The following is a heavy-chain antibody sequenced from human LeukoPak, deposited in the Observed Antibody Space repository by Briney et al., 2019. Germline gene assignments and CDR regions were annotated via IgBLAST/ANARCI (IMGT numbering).Heavy chain of an antibody. CDR2: IYTSGST. CDR1: GGSISSYY. J-gene: IGHJ4*02. Sequence: SETLSLTCTVSGGSISSYYWSWIRQPAGKGLGWIGRIYTSGSTNYNPSLKSRVTMSVDTSKNQFSLKLSSVTAADTAVYYCARDVGWLFDYWGQGTLVTVSS. CDR3: ARDVGWLFDY. V-gene: IGHV4-4*07. D-gene: IGHD3-9*01.